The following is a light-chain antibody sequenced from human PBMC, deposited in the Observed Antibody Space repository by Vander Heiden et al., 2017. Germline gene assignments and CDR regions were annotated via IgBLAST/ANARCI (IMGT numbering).Light chain of an antibody. V-gene: IGKV3-20*01. CDR2: GAS. Sequence: ELVLTQSPGTLSLSPGERATLSCRASQSVSSSNLAWYQQKPGQAPRLLIYGASSRATGIPDRFSGSGSGTDFTLTINRLEPEDFAVYYCQQYGSSPLTFGGGTKVEIK. J-gene: IGKJ4*01. CDR3: QQYGSSPLT. CDR1: QSVSSSN.